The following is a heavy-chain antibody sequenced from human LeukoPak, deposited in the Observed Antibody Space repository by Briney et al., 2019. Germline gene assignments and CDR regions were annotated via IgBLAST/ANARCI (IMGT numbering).Heavy chain of an antibody. V-gene: IGHV3-21*04. CDR1: GFTFSSYS. CDR2: ISSSSSYI. J-gene: IGHJ3*02. CDR3: ARLSSFAFDI. Sequence: GGSLRLSCAASGFTFSSYSMNWVRQAPGKGLEWVSSISSSSSYIHYADSVKGRFTISRDNAKNTLYLQMNSLRAEDTAVYYCARLSSFAFDIWGQGTMVTVSS. D-gene: IGHD3-16*02.